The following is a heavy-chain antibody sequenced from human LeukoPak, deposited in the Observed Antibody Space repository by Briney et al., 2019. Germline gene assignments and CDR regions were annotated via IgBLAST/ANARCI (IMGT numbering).Heavy chain of an antibody. J-gene: IGHJ4*02. CDR2: IYNSGGT. CDR3: ARVGDILTAGYYFDY. CDR1: GXSISSGGYY. V-gene: IGHV4-31*03. D-gene: IGHD3-9*01. Sequence: PSETLPLTCTVSGXSISSGGYYWSWIRQHPGKGLEWIGYIYNSGGTSYNPSLKSRVTISLDTSKTQFSLKLSSVTAADTAVYYCARVGDILTAGYYFDYWGQGTLVTVSS.